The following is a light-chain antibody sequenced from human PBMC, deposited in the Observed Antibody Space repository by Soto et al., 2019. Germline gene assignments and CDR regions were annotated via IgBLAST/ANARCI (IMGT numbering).Light chain of an antibody. Sequence: QSALTQSPSASGSHGQSVTISCTGTSSDVGSYKYVSWYQQHPGKAPKLMIYEVSKRPSGVPDRFSGSKSGNTASLTVSGLQVEDEADSYCSSYAGSNLWVFGGGTKLPVL. V-gene: IGLV2-8*01. J-gene: IGLJ3*02. CDR3: SSYAGSNLWV. CDR1: SSDVGSYKY. CDR2: EVS.